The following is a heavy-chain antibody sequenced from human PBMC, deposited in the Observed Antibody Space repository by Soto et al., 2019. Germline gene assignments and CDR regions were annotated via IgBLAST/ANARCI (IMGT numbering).Heavy chain of an antibody. Sequence: PGGSLRLSCAASGFTFSSYSMNWVRQAPGKGLEWVSSISSSSSYIYYADSVKGRFTISRDNAKNSLYLQMNSLRAEDTAVYYCAPSSLYIGYDLSTLDYWGQGTLVTVSS. V-gene: IGHV3-21*01. J-gene: IGHJ4*02. CDR3: APSSLYIGYDLSTLDY. D-gene: IGHD5-12*01. CDR1: GFTFSSYS. CDR2: ISSSSSYI.